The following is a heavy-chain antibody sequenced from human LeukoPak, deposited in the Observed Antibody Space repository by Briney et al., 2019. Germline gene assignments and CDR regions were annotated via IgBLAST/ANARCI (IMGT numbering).Heavy chain of an antibody. J-gene: IGHJ4*02. CDR2: IQYDGSKK. V-gene: IGHV3-30*02. Sequence: GGSLRLSCVASGFTFSSNGMHWVRQAPGKGLEWVTFIQYDGSKKYYADSVKGRFTISRDNSKNTLYLQMNSLRAEDTAVYYCARGLPSDYWGQGTLVTVSS. CDR1: GFTFSSNG. CDR3: ARGLPSDY.